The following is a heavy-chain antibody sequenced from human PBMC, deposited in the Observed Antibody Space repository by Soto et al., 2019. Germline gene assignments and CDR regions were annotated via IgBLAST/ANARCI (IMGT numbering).Heavy chain of an antibody. CDR3: ASGSKDSYPGSRIFDF. V-gene: IGHV3-23*01. Sequence: EVQLLVSGGDLVQPGGSLRLSCVASGFTFGSRAMSWVRQAPGEGLEWVSTITDPGGDSKSADSVRGRFAISRDNSRNTLYLQMSSLRAEVSAVYYCASGSKDSYPGSRIFDFWGRGTLVTVSS. D-gene: IGHD3-10*01. CDR2: ITDPGGDS. J-gene: IGHJ4*01. CDR1: GFTFGSRA.